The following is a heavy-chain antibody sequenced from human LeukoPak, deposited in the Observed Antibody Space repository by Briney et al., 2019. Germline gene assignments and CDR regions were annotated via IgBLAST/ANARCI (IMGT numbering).Heavy chain of an antibody. D-gene: IGHD3-10*01. CDR3: ARGSIFPYYYGSGSYYPY. Sequence: SETLSLTCAVSGGSISSGGYSWSWIRQPPGKGLEWIGYIYHSGSTYYNPSLKSRVTISVDTSKNQFSLKLSSVTAADTAVYYCARGSIFPYYYGSGSYYPYWGQGTLVTVSS. V-gene: IGHV4-30-2*01. CDR1: GGSISSGGYS. CDR2: IYHSGST. J-gene: IGHJ4*02.